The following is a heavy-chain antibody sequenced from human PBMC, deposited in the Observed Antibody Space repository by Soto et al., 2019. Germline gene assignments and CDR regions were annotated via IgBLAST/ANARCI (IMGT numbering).Heavy chain of an antibody. D-gene: IGHD4-17*01. V-gene: IGHV3-48*02. J-gene: IGHJ4*02. Sequence: GGSLRLSCAASGFTFSSYSMNWVRQAPGKGLEWVSYISSTGGNIYYADSVKGRFTISRDSAKNSLYLQMNSLRDEDTAVYYCARDRYADYSVDYWGQGTLVTVSS. CDR1: GFTFSSYS. CDR2: ISSTGGNI. CDR3: ARDRYADYSVDY.